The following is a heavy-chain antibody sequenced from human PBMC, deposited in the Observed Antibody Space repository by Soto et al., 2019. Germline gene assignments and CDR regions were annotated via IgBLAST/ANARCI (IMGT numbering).Heavy chain of an antibody. J-gene: IGHJ4*02. CDR3: ARVRGSDEFDY. CDR2: IGTAGDT. V-gene: IGHV3-13*01. D-gene: IGHD1-26*01. CDR1: GFTFSSYD. Sequence: GGSLRLSCAASGFTFSSYDMHWVRQATGKGLEWVSAIGTAGDTYDPGSVKGRFTISRENSKNSLYLQMNSLRAGDTAVYYGARVRGSDEFDYWGQGTLVTVSS.